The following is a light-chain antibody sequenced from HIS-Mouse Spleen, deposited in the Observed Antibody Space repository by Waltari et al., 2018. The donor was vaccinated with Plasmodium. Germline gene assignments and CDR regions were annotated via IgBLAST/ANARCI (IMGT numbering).Light chain of an antibody. J-gene: IGKJ5*01. Sequence: EIVLTQSTGTLSLSPGERATLSCRASQSVSSSDLAWYKQKPGQAPRLLILVASSRAPGIPDRFSGSGSGTDFTLTISRLEPEDFAVYYCQQYGSSPITFGQGTRLEIK. CDR2: VAS. CDR1: QSVSSSD. CDR3: QQYGSSPIT. V-gene: IGKV3-20*01.